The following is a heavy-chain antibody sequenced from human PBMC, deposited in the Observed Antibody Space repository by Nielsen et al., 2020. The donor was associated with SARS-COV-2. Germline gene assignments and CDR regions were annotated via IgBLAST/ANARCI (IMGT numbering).Heavy chain of an antibody. Sequence: SVKVSCKASGGSFSSYAISWVRQAPGQGLEWMGRIIPILDMADYGQQFQGRLTITADKSTSTAYMELSSLRYEDTAVYYCARVKGTHGGSYLGVWGQGTAVTVSS. CDR1: GGSFSSYA. CDR2: IIPILDMA. J-gene: IGHJ6*02. V-gene: IGHV1-69*04. D-gene: IGHD1-26*01. CDR3: ARVKGTHGGSYLGV.